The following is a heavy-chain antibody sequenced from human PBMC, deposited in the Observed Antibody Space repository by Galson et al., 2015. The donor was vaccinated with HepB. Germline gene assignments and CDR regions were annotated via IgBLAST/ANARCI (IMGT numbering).Heavy chain of an antibody. D-gene: IGHD3-10*01. CDR2: IWDDGSKI. CDR3: TRGFGAVTHTGLGWYFDL. V-gene: IGHV3-33*01. Sequence: SLRLSCAASAFSFSDRGMHWVRQAPGKGLEWVAVIWDDGSKIDYADSVKGRFTVSRDNSKNTLYLQMSSLRAEDTAVYYCTRGFGAVTHTGLGWYFDLWGRGTLVTVSS. J-gene: IGHJ2*01. CDR1: AFSFSDRG.